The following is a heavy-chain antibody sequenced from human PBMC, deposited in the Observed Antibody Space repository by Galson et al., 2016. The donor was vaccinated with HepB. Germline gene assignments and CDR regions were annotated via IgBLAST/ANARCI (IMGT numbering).Heavy chain of an antibody. CDR2: ISTSSRKI. J-gene: IGHJ4*02. V-gene: IGHV3-48*02. D-gene: IGHD3-22*01. CDR3: AREYFYDTSGFL. CDR1: GFIFINYD. Sequence: SLRLSCAASGFIFINYDMNWVRQAPGRGLEWVSFISTSSRKIFYAESVKGRFTISRDNANNSLYLQMNSLREEGTAVYYCAREYFYDTSGFLGGQGTLVTVSS.